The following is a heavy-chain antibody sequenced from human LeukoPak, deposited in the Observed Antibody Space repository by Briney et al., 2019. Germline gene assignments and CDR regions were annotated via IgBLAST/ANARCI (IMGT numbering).Heavy chain of an antibody. J-gene: IGHJ4*02. D-gene: IGHD6-19*01. CDR3: AKTACRDSSGWYCPLDFDY. CDR1: GFTFSSYG. CDR2: ISYDGSNK. Sequence: GGSLRLSCAASGFTFSSYGMHWVRQAPGRGLEWVAVISYDGSNKYYADSVKGRFTISRDNSKNTLYLQMNSLRAEDTAVYYCAKTACRDSSGWYCPLDFDYWGQGTLVTVSS. V-gene: IGHV3-30*18.